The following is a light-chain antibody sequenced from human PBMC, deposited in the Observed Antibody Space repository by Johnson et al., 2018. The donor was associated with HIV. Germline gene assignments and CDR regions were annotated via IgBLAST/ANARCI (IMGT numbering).Light chain of an antibody. Sequence: VLTQPPSVSAAPGQKVTISCSGSSSNIGNNYVSWYQQLPGTGPKLLIYDNDKRPSGIPDRFSGSKSGTSATLGITGLQTGDEADYYCGTWNSSLSVQNYVFGTGTKVTVV. CDR3: GTWNSSLSVQNYV. J-gene: IGLJ1*01. V-gene: IGLV1-51*01. CDR2: DND. CDR1: SSNIGNNY.